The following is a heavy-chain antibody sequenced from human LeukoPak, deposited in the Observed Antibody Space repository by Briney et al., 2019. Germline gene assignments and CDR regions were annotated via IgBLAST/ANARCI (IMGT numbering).Heavy chain of an antibody. J-gene: IGHJ4*02. Sequence: PSETLSLTCAVYGGSFSGYYWSWIRQPPGKGLEWIGEINHSGSTNYNPSLKSRVTISVDTSKNQLSLKLSSVTAADTAVYYCARLATGTTGGDYWGQGTLVTVSS. CDR2: INHSGST. V-gene: IGHV4-34*01. D-gene: IGHD1-1*01. CDR1: GGSFSGYY. CDR3: ARLATGTTGGDY.